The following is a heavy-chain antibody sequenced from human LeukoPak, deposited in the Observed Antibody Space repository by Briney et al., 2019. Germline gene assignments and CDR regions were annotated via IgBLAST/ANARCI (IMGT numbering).Heavy chain of an antibody. Sequence: GGSLRLSCAASGFTVGSNYMSWVRQAPGKGLEWVSVIYSGGSTYYADSVKGRFTISRHNSKNTLYLQMNSLRAEDTAVYYCARLIAVAGTRYFDYWGQGTLVTVSS. J-gene: IGHJ4*02. V-gene: IGHV3-53*04. CDR3: ARLIAVAGTRYFDY. CDR1: GFTVGSNY. CDR2: IYSGGST. D-gene: IGHD6-19*01.